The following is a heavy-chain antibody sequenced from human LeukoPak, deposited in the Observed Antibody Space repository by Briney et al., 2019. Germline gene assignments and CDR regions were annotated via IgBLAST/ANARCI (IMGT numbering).Heavy chain of an antibody. CDR2: ISSSSSYI. CDR3: ARELLDYYYMDV. V-gene: IGHV3-21*01. Sequence: GGSLRLSCAASGFTFSSYSMNWVRQAPGKGLEWVSSISSSSSYIYYADSVKGRFTISRDNAENSLYLQMNSLRAEDTAVYYCARELLDYYYMDVWGKGTTVTVSS. J-gene: IGHJ6*03. D-gene: IGHD2-15*01. CDR1: GFTFSSYS.